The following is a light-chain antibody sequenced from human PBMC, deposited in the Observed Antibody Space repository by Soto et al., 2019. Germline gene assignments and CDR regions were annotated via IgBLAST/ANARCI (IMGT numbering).Light chain of an antibody. CDR1: SSDVGGYNF. CDR2: EVN. Sequence: QSALTQPASVSGSPGQSITISCTGTSSDVGGYNFVSWYQQHPGKAPKLMIYEVNNRPSGVSNRFSGSKSGNTASLTISGLQAEDEADYYCSSYTTTTTRVVIGGGTKLTVL. J-gene: IGLJ2*01. V-gene: IGLV2-14*01. CDR3: SSYTTTTTRVV.